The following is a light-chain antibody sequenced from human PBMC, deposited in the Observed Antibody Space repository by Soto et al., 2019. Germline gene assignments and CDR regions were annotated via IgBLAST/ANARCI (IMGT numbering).Light chain of an antibody. CDR3: QQPNTFPRT. Sequence: DIQMTQSPSSVSASVGDRVTITCRASQDISSWLGWYQQKPGKAPKLLIYVSSTLQSGVPSRFSGSGSGTEFTLTISSLQPEDFATYYCQQPNTFPRTFGQGTKVDIK. V-gene: IGKV1-12*01. CDR2: VSS. CDR1: QDISSW. J-gene: IGKJ1*01.